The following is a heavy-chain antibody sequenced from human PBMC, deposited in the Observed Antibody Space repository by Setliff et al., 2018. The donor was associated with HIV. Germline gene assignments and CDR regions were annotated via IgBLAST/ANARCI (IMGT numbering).Heavy chain of an antibody. CDR1: GGSISSGSYS. CDR3: ARFAIAPLYFDY. CDR2: IYTSGSP. V-gene: IGHV4-61*02. Sequence: SETLSLTCTVSGGSISSGSYSWSWIRQPAGKGLEWIGRIYTSGSPNYNPSLKSRVTISVDTSKNQFSLKLSSVTASDTAVYYCARFAIAPLYFDYWGQGTLVTVSS. J-gene: IGHJ4*02. D-gene: IGHD6-6*01.